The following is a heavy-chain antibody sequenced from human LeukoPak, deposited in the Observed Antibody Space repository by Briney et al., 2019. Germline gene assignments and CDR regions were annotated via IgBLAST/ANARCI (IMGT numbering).Heavy chain of an antibody. CDR2: IYHSGST. Sequence: SETLSLTCTVSGYSISSGYYWGWIRQPPGKGLEWIGSIYHSGSTYYNPSLKSRVTISVDTSKNQFSLKLSSVTAADTAVYYCARGEVTPTGAFDIWRQGTMVTVSS. D-gene: IGHD4-23*01. CDR1: GYSISSGYY. CDR3: ARGEVTPTGAFDI. V-gene: IGHV4-38-2*02. J-gene: IGHJ3*02.